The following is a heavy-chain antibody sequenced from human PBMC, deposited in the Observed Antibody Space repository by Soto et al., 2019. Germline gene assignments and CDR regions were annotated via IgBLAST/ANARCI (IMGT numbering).Heavy chain of an antibody. V-gene: IGHV4-31*03. Sequence: NPSETLSLTCTVSGGSFSSGGYYWSWIRQHPGKGLEWIGYIYYSGSSYYHPSLKRRVIISVDTSRKQFSLKLSSVTAADTAVYYGARDRRCSIGTAGTGSRWFDPWGQGTLVTVSS. J-gene: IGHJ5*02. D-gene: IGHD6-13*01. CDR1: GGSFSSGGYY. CDR2: IYYSGSS. CDR3: ARDRRCSIGTAGTGSRWFDP.